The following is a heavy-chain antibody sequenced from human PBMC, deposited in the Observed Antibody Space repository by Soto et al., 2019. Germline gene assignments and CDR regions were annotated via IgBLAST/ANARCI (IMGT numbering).Heavy chain of an antibody. Sequence: QVQLVQSGAEVRKPGASVKLSCKASGYTFTNYAIHWVRQAPGQRLEWTGWINAGNGNTKYSQKLQGRVTITRDTSANTAYLELSSLRSEDTAVYYCARSPMVRGVVRGNWFDPWGQGTLVTVSS. D-gene: IGHD3-10*01. CDR1: GYTFTNYA. CDR2: INAGNGNT. J-gene: IGHJ5*02. CDR3: ARSPMVRGVVRGNWFDP. V-gene: IGHV1-3*01.